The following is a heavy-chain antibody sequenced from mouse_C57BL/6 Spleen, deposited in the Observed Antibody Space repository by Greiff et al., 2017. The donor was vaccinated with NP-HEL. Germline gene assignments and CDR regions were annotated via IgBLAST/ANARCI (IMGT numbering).Heavy chain of an antibody. V-gene: IGHV3-6*01. J-gene: IGHJ4*01. Sequence: EVKLMESGPGLVKPSQSLSLTCSVTGYSITSGYYWNWIRQFPGNKLEWMGYISYDGSNNYNPSLKNRISITRDTSKNQFFLKLNSVTTEDTATYYCAIYYYYGSYYAMDYWGQGTSVTVSS. CDR1: GYSITSGYY. D-gene: IGHD1-1*01. CDR3: AIYYYYGSYYAMDY. CDR2: ISYDGSN.